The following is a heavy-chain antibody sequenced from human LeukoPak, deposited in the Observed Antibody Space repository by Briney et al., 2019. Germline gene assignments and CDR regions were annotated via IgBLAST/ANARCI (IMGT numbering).Heavy chain of an antibody. D-gene: IGHD5-12*01. Sequence: SETLSLTCTVSGGSISSGGYYWSWIRQPPGKGLEWIGYIYYSGSTNYNPSLKSRVTISVDTSKNQFSLKLSSVTAADTAVYYCARYRIVATIPAPGAFDIWGQGTMVTVSS. CDR1: GGSISSGGYY. CDR3: ARYRIVATIPAPGAFDI. V-gene: IGHV4-61*08. J-gene: IGHJ3*02. CDR2: IYYSGST.